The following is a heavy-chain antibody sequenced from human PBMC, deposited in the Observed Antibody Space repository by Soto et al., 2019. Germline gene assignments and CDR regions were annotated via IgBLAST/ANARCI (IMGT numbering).Heavy chain of an antibody. CDR2: ISGSGGST. J-gene: IGHJ3*02. CDR3: AKGSPYSSGWYGLVGADAFDI. Sequence: PGGSLRLSCAASGFTFSSYAMSWVRQAPGKGLEWVSAISGSGGSTYYADSVKGRFTISRDNSKNTLYLQMNSLRAEDTAVYYCAKGSPYSSGWYGLVGADAFDIWGQGTMVTVSS. D-gene: IGHD6-19*01. CDR1: GFTFSSYA. V-gene: IGHV3-23*01.